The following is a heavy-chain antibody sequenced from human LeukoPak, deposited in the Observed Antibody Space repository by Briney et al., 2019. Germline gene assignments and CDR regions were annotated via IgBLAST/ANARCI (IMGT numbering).Heavy chain of an antibody. Sequence: GASVKVSCKASGGTFSSYAISWVRQAPGQGLEWMGRIIPIFGTANYAQKFQGRVTITTDESTSTAYMELSSLRSEDTAVYYCATTLRFLEWLLADWGQGTLVTVSS. V-gene: IGHV1-69*05. CDR2: IIPIFGTA. J-gene: IGHJ4*02. CDR3: ATTLRFLEWLLAD. D-gene: IGHD3-3*01. CDR1: GGTFSSYA.